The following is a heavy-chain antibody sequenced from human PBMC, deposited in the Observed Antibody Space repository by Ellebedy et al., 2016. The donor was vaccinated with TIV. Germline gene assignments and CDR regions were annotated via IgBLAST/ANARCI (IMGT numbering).Heavy chain of an antibody. D-gene: IGHD6-19*01. Sequence: GESLKISCVASGFTFSTYWMHWVRPAPGKGLGGGSNIDPYERSAYFADSVKGRVTISRDNAKNTLYLQMNSLTAKDTAVYYCARDGRHGWDFDYWGQGTLVTVSA. CDR2: IDPYERSA. V-gene: IGHV3-74*01. J-gene: IGHJ4*02. CDR3: ARDGRHGWDFDY. CDR1: GFTFSTYW.